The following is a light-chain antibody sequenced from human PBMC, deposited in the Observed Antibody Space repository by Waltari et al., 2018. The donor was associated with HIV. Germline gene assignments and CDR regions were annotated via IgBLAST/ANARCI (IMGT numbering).Light chain of an antibody. J-gene: IGKJ4*01. Sequence: EIVLTQSPGTLSLSPGETATLSCRASQSVCSDYLAWYQQRPGQAPRVRMYGASNRATGVPDRFSGAGSGTDFTLTITRLEPEDFAVYFCQQNAASPLTFGGGTKVEIK. CDR3: QQNAASPLT. CDR2: GAS. V-gene: IGKV3-20*01. CDR1: QSVCSDY.